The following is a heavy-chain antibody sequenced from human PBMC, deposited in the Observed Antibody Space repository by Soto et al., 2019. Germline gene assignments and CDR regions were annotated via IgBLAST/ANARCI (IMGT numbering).Heavy chain of an antibody. Sequence: GGSLRLSCAASGFTFSSYAMSWVRQAPGKGLEWVSAISGSGGSTYYADSVKGRFTISGDNSKNTLYLQMNSLRAEDTAVYYCANHRITMVRGALFYFDYWGQGTLVTVSS. CDR2: ISGSGGST. CDR1: GFTFSSYA. J-gene: IGHJ4*02. CDR3: ANHRITMVRGALFYFDY. D-gene: IGHD3-10*01. V-gene: IGHV3-23*01.